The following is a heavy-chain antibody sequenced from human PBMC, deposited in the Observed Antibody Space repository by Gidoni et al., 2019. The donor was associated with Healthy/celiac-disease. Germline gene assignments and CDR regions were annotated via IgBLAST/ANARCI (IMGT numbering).Heavy chain of an antibody. CDR2: ISAYNGNT. D-gene: IGHD3-10*01. CDR3: ARGGKALWFGELPIDY. J-gene: IGHJ4*02. Sequence: QAQLVQSGSEVKKPGASVKVSCKASGYTFTCYGISWVRQAPGQGFEWMGWISAYNGNTNYAQKLQGGVTMTTDTSTGTAYMELRSVRSDDTAVYYCARGGKALWFGELPIDYWGQGTLVTVSS. V-gene: IGHV1-18*01. CDR1: GYTFTCYG.